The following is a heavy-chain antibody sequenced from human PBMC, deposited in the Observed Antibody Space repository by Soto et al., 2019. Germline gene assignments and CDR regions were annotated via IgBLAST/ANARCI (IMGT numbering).Heavy chain of an antibody. CDR3: ATSKPDYGDYEGLGVTPVCLFDY. V-gene: IGHV4-39*01. Sequence: SETLSLTCTVSGGSISSSSYYWGWIRQPPGKGLEWIGSIYYSGSTYYNPSLKSRVTISVDTSKNQFSLKLSSVTAADTAVYYCATSKPDYGDYEGLGVTPVCLFDYWGQGTLVTVSS. J-gene: IGHJ4*02. CDR2: IYYSGST. CDR1: GGSISSSSYY. D-gene: IGHD4-17*01.